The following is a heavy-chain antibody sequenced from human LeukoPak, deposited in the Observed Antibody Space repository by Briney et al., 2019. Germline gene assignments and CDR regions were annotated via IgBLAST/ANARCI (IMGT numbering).Heavy chain of an antibody. J-gene: IGHJ4*02. V-gene: IGHV4-61*01. CDR1: GGSVSSGSYY. Sequence: SETLSLTCTVSGGSVSSGSYYWSWIRQPPGTGLEWIGYIYYSGSTNYNPSLKSRATISVDTSKNQFSLKLSSVTAADTAVYYCARAAPAAAGYDYWGQGTLVTVSS. D-gene: IGHD6-13*01. CDR2: IYYSGST. CDR3: ARAAPAAAGYDY.